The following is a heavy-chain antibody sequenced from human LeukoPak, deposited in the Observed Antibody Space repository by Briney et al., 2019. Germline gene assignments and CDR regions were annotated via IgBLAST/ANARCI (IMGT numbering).Heavy chain of an antibody. CDR2: ISGSGGST. Sequence: GGSLRLSCAASGFSFSSYAMSWVRQAPGKGLEWVSAISGSGGSTYYADSVKGRFTISRDNSKNTLYLQMNSLRAEDTAVYYCAKDAFVSYSRSWEHAFDIWGQGTMVTVSS. CDR3: AKDAFVSYSRSWEHAFDI. CDR1: GFSFSSYA. D-gene: IGHD6-13*01. J-gene: IGHJ3*02. V-gene: IGHV3-23*01.